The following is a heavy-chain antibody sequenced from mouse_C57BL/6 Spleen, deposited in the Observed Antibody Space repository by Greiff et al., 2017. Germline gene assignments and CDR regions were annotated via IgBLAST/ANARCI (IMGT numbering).Heavy chain of an antibody. CDR2: ISDGGSYT. CDR1: GFTFSSYA. CDR3: ANNWDRAWLAY. V-gene: IGHV5-4*01. D-gene: IGHD4-1*01. J-gene: IGHJ3*01. Sequence: EVHLVESGGGLVTPGGSLQLSCAASGFTFSSYAMSWVRQTPEKRLEWVATISDGGSYTYYPDNVKGRFTVSRDNAKNNLYLQMSHLMSEDTAMYYCANNWDRAWLAYWGQGTLVTVSA.